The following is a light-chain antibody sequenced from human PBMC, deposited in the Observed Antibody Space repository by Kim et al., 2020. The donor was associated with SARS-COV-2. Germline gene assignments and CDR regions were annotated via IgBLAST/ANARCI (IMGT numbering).Light chain of an antibody. V-gene: IGKV1-16*02. J-gene: IGKJ1*01. CDR1: QDINNH. Sequence: AAVGDRVTITCRASQDINNHLAWFQQKPGKAPKSLIFATSSLQTGVPSKFSGSRSGTDFTLTISTLQPEDSATYYCQQYRFYPPTFGQGTKVDIK. CDR3: QQYRFYPPT. CDR2: ATS.